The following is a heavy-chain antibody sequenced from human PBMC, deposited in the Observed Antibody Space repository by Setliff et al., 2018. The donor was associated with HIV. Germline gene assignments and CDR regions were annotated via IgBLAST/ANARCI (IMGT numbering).Heavy chain of an antibody. CDR2: IYPDESDS. CDR3: ARLGDDNSGYYQY. Sequence: GESLKISCKGSGYSFTSYWIGWVRQMPGKGLEWMGIIYPDESDSRYSPSFQGQVTISADKSITTAYLQWSSLKASDTAMYYCARLGDDNSGYYQYWGQGTLVTVSS. D-gene: IGHD3-22*01. CDR1: GYSFTSYW. J-gene: IGHJ4*02. V-gene: IGHV5-51*01.